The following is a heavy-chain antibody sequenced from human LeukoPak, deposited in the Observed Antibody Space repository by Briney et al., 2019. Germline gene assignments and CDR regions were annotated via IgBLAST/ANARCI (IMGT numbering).Heavy chain of an antibody. CDR1: GYSFTSYW. Sequence: GESLKISCKGSGYSFTSYWISWVRQMPGKGLEWMGIIYPDDSDTRFSPSFQGQVTISADKSVRTAYLQWSSLKASDTAMYYCARPNITSYYDSRGYDAFDVWGQGTMVTVSS. D-gene: IGHD3-22*01. CDR3: ARPNITSYYDSRGYDAFDV. CDR2: IYPDDSDT. J-gene: IGHJ3*01. V-gene: IGHV5-51*01.